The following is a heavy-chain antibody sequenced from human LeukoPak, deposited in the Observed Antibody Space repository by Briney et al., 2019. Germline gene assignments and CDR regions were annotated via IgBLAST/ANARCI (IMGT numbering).Heavy chain of an antibody. V-gene: IGHV4-59*01. CDR1: GGSISSYY. Sequence: SETLSLTCTVSGGSISSYYWSWIRQPPGKGLEWIGYIYYSGSTNYNPSLKSRVTISVDTSKNQFSLKLSSVTAADTAVYYCARVYYGDPNSFDYWGQGTLVTVSS. CDR2: IYYSGST. J-gene: IGHJ4*02. CDR3: ARVYYGDPNSFDY. D-gene: IGHD4-17*01.